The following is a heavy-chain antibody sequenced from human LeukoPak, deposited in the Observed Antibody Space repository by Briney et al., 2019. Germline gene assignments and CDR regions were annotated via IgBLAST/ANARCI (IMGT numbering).Heavy chain of an antibody. D-gene: IGHD3-10*01. J-gene: IGHJ4*02. CDR3: ARDVDTMLQGVIADY. CDR2: IYSGGST. Sequence: GGSLRLSCAASGFTVSSNYMSWVRQAPGKGLEWVSVIYSGGSTYYADSVKGRFTISRDNSKNTLYLQMNSLRAEDTAVYYCARDVDTMLQGVIADYWGQGTLVTVSS. CDR1: GFTVSSNY. V-gene: IGHV3-53*01.